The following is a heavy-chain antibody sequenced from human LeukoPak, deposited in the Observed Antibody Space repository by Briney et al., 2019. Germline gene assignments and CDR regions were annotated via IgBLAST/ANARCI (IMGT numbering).Heavy chain of an antibody. V-gene: IGHV3-64*04. J-gene: IGHJ5*02. Sequence: GGSLRLSCSASGFTFSSYAMHWVRQAPGKGLEYVSAISSNGGSTYYADSVKGRFTISRDNSKNTLYLQMNSLRAEDTAVYYCAKAAREMATITWFDPWGQGTLVTVSS. CDR2: ISSNGGST. D-gene: IGHD5-24*01. CDR3: AKAAREMATITWFDP. CDR1: GFTFSSYA.